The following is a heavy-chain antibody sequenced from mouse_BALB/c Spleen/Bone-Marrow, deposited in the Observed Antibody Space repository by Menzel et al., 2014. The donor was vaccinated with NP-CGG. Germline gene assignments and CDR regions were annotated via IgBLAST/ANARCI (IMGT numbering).Heavy chain of an antibody. V-gene: IGHV14-4*02. CDR3: APYGNYERED. CDR1: GFNFNDYY. D-gene: IGHD2-10*02. J-gene: IGHJ4*01. CDR2: IDPENGDT. Sequence: VQLQQAGAELVRSGASVNLSCTASGFNFNDYYLHWVKQRHEQGLEWLGWIDPENGDTEYAPKLQGKATMAAETASNTAYLQVNSLTYEDTAVYYGAPYGNYEREDRGQGTVVSVSA.